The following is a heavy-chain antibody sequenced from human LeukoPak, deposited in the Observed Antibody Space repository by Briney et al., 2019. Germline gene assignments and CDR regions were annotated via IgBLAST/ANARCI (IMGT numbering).Heavy chain of an antibody. V-gene: IGHV3-48*03. Sequence: PGGSLRLSCAASGFTFSGYEMNWVRQAPGKGLEWVSYISSSGSTIYYADSVKGRFTISRDNAKNTLYLQMNTLRVEDTAVYYCARDPSGSSTTSFDYWGQGTLVTVSS. D-gene: IGHD1/OR15-1a*01. CDR1: GFTFSGYE. CDR3: ARDPSGSSTTSFDY. CDR2: ISSSGSTI. J-gene: IGHJ4*02.